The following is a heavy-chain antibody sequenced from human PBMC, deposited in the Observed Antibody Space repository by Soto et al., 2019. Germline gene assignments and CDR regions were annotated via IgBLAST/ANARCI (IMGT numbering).Heavy chain of an antibody. CDR1: GGSLSGYY. V-gene: IGHV4-34*01. J-gene: IGHJ6*03. Sequence: SETLSLTCGVYGGSLSGYYWSWIRQPPGKGLEWIGEINHSGSTNYNPSLKSRVTISVDTSKKQFSLKLSSVIAADTAVYYCARGGRAAYYYMVVWGKGTSVTVSS. CDR2: INHSGST. CDR3: ARGGRAAYYYMVV. D-gene: IGHD2-15*01.